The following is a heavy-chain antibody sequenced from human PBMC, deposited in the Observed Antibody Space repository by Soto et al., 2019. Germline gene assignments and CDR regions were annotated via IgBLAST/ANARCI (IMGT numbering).Heavy chain of an antibody. D-gene: IGHD2-2*01. Sequence: QVQLVQSGAEVKKPGASVKVSCKASGYTFTSYYIHWVRQAPGQGFEWMGVINPSGGSTSYAQNFQGRVTMTRDTSTSTVYMELSSLRSEDTAVYYCVRESTPTRWFDPWGQGTLVTVSS. J-gene: IGHJ5*02. CDR3: VRESTPTRWFDP. V-gene: IGHV1-46*03. CDR2: INPSGGST. CDR1: GYTFTSYY.